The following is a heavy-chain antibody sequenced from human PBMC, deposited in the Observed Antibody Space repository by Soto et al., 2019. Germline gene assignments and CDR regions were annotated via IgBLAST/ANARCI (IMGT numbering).Heavy chain of an antibody. V-gene: IGHV3-33*01. J-gene: IGHJ4*02. CDR3: ARVGSSWSFDY. CDR2: IRYDGSNK. CDR1: GFTFSSYG. Sequence: QAQLVESGGGVVQPGRSLRLSCAASGFTFSSYGMHWVRQAPGKGLEWVAIIRYDGSNKYYADSVKGRFTISRDSSKNTLYLQMNSLRAEDTAVYYCARVGSSWSFDYWGQGTLVTVSS. D-gene: IGHD6-13*01.